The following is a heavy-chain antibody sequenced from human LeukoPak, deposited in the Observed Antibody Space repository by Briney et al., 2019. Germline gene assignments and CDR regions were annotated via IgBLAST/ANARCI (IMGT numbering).Heavy chain of an antibody. D-gene: IGHD1-14*01. V-gene: IGHV1-18*04. CDR1: GYTFTSYG. CDR3: VTAAGTYFDH. Sequence: ASVKVSCKASGYTFTSYGISWVRQAPGQGLEWMGWISAYNGNTNYAQKLQGRVTMTTDTSTSTAYVELRSLRSDDTALYYCVTAAGTYFDHWGQGTLVPVSS. J-gene: IGHJ4*02. CDR2: ISAYNGNT.